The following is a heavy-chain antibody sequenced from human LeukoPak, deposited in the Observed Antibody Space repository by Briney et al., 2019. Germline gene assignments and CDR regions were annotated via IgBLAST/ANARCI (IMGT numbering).Heavy chain of an antibody. J-gene: IGHJ6*03. V-gene: IGHV4-34*01. CDR2: INHSGST. CDR1: GGSFSGYY. CDR3: ARRNGIAARPGYYYYYMDV. Sequence: SETLSLTCAVYGGSFSGYYWSWIRQPPGKGLEWIGEINHSGSTNYNPSLKSRVTISVDTSKNQFSLKLSPVTAADTAVYYCARRNGIAARPGYYYYYMDVWGKGTTVTVSS. D-gene: IGHD6-6*01.